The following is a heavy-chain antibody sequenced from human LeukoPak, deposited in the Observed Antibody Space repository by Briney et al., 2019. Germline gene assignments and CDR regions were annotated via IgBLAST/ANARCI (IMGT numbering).Heavy chain of an antibody. CDR3: ARHSITMIVVVITGAFDI. D-gene: IGHD3-22*01. V-gene: IGHV1-18*01. CDR2: ISAYNGNT. J-gene: IGHJ3*02. CDR1: GYTFTSYD. Sequence: ASVKVSCKASGYTFTSYDISWVRQAPGQGLEGMGWISAYNGNTNYAQKLQGRVTMTTDTSTSTAYMELRSLRSDDTAVYYCARHSITMIVVVITGAFDIWGQGTMVTVSS.